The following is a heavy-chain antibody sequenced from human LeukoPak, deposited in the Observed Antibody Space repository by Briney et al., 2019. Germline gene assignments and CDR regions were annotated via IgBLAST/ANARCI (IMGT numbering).Heavy chain of an antibody. D-gene: IGHD1-26*01. CDR3: ARQCSGSYYRFDY. Sequence: ASVKVSCKASGYTFTGYYMRWVRQAPGQGLEWMGWINPNSGGTNYAQKFQGRVTMTRDTSISTAYMELSRLRSDDTAVYYCARQCSGSYYRFDYWGQGTLVTVSS. V-gene: IGHV1-2*02. J-gene: IGHJ4*02. CDR1: GYTFTGYY. CDR2: INPNSGGT.